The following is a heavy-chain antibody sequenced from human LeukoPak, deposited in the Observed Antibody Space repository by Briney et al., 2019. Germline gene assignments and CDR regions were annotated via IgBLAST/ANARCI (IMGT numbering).Heavy chain of an antibody. D-gene: IGHD3-3*01. J-gene: IGHJ5*02. Sequence: SETLSLTCTVSGGSISSYYWSWIRQPAGKGLEWIGRIYTSGSTNYNPSLKSRVTISVDMSKNQFSLKLSSVTAADTAVYYCARRQSFTIFGVVFNWFDPWGQGTLVTVSS. V-gene: IGHV4-4*07. CDR3: ARRQSFTIFGVVFNWFDP. CDR2: IYTSGST. CDR1: GGSISSYY.